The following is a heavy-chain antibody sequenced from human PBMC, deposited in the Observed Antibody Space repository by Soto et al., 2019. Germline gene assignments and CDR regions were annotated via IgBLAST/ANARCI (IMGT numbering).Heavy chain of an antibody. D-gene: IGHD3-3*01. CDR3: AREDSYDFWSGYYTYYYYGMDV. Sequence: GGSLRLSCASSGFPFSSYWMRWVRQAPGKGLVWVSRINSDGSSTSYADSVKGRFTISRDNAKNTLYLQMNSLRAEDTAVYYCAREDSYDFWSGYYTYYYYGMDVWGQGTTLTVSS. CDR1: GFPFSSYW. J-gene: IGHJ6*02. V-gene: IGHV3-74*01. CDR2: INSDGSST.